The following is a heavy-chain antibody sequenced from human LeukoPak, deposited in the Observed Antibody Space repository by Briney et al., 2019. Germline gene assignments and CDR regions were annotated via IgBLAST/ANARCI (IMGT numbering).Heavy chain of an antibody. V-gene: IGHV3-23*01. CDR1: GFTSSSYA. D-gene: IGHD6-13*01. CDR3: AKDLGIAAAGRYYFDY. J-gene: IGHJ4*02. CDR2: ISGSGGST. Sequence: GGSLRLSCAASGFTSSSYAMSWVRQAPGKGLERVSAISGSGGSTYYADSVKGRFTISRDNSKNTLYLQMNSLRAEDTAVYYCAKDLGIAAAGRYYFDYWGQGTLVTVSS.